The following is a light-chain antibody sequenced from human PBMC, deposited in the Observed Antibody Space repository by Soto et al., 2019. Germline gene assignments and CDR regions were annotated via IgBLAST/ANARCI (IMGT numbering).Light chain of an antibody. Sequence: EIVLTQSPGTLSLSPGERATLSCRASEFVTSTYLAWYQQKSGQAPRLLIYGGFNRATGIPDRFRGSGSGTDFTLPISRLEPEDFAVYYCQQYFTSRTFGQGTKVDI. V-gene: IGKV3-20*01. CDR1: EFVTSTY. CDR2: GGF. J-gene: IGKJ1*01. CDR3: QQYFTSRT.